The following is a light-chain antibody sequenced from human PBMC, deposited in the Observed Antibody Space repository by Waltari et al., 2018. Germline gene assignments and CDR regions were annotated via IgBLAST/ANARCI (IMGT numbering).Light chain of an antibody. CDR3: SSYISSSTLEL. CDR2: DVS. Sequence: QSALTQPASVSGSPGQSITISCTGTSSDVGGYNYVSWYQQHPGKAPKLMIFDVSNRPSWVSNRFTGSKCGNTASLTISGLQAEDEAEYYCSSYISSSTLELFGGGTSLTVL. CDR1: SSDVGGYNY. J-gene: IGLJ2*01. V-gene: IGLV2-14*03.